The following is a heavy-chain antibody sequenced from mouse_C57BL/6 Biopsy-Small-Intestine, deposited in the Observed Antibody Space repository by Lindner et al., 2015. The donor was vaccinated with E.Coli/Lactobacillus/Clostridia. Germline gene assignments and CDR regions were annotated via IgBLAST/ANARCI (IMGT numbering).Heavy chain of an antibody. Sequence: VQLQESGAELVKPGASVKISCKASGYSFTGYNMNWVKQSHGKSLEWIGNINPYYGSTSYNQKFKGKATLTVDKSSGTAYMQLNSLTSEDSAVYYCARGGDSSWFAYWGQGTLVTVSA. D-gene: IGHD2-13*01. V-gene: IGHV1-39*01. CDR3: ARGGDSSWFAY. CDR2: INPYYGST. CDR1: GYSFTGYN. J-gene: IGHJ3*01.